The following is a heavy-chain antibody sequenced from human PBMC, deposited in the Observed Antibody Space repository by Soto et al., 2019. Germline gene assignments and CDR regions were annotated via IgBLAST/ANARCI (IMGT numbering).Heavy chain of an antibody. Sequence: GGSLRLSCAASGFTFSSYEMNWVRQAPGKGLEWVSYISSSGSTIYYADSVKGRFTISRDNAKNSLYLQMNSLRAEDTAVYYCARDKQQFFWSGYYDYWGQGTLVTVSS. J-gene: IGHJ4*02. CDR1: GFTFSSYE. CDR2: ISSSGSTI. V-gene: IGHV3-48*03. CDR3: ARDKQQFFWSGYYDY. D-gene: IGHD3-3*01.